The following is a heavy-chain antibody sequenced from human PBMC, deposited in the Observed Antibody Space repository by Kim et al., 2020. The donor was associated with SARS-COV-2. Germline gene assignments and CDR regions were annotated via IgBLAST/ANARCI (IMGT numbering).Heavy chain of an antibody. V-gene: IGHV1-18*01. J-gene: IGHJ6*02. CDR3: ARSSRYYYDSSGYDHLNYYGMDV. Sequence: ASVKVSCKASGYTFTSYGISWVRQAPGQGLEWMGWISAYNGNTNYAQKLQGRVTMTTDTSTSTAYMELRSLRSDDTAVYYCARSSRYYYDSSGYDHLNYYGMDVWGQGTTVTVSS. CDR1: GYTFTSYG. CDR2: ISAYNGNT. D-gene: IGHD3-22*01.